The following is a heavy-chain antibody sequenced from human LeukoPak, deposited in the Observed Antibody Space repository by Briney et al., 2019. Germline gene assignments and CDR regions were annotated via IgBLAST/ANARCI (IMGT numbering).Heavy chain of an antibody. J-gene: IGHJ4*02. V-gene: IGHV3-30*02. CDR2: IRYDGSNK. CDR3: AKDRNIFDY. Sequence: GGSLRLSCAASGFTFSSYDMHWDRQAPGKGLEWVAFIRYDGSNKYYADSVKGRFTISRDNSKNTLYPQMNSLRAEDTAVYYCAKDRNIFDYWGQGTLVTVSS. CDR1: GFTFSSYD. D-gene: IGHD2/OR15-2a*01.